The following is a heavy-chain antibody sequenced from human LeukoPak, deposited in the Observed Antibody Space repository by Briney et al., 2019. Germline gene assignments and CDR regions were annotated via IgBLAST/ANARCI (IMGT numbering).Heavy chain of an antibody. V-gene: IGHV4-4*07. J-gene: IGHJ6*03. Sequence: SETLSLTCTVSGDPISTYCWSWIRQSAGKGLEWIGRVCTSGNTNYNPSLKSRLTMSVDTSKNQFSLILSSVTAADTAVYYCARDLRSRLVVMPVSTPYYYYYMDVWGKGTTVTVSS. CDR3: ARDLRSRLVVMPVSTPYYYYYMDV. D-gene: IGHD2-2*01. CDR2: VCTSGNT. CDR1: GDPISTYC.